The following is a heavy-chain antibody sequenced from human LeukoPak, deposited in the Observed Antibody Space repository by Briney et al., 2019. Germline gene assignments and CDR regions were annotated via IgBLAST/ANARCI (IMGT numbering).Heavy chain of an antibody. CDR2: IYSGGST. Sequence: GGSLRLSCAASGLTVSSNYMSWVRQAPGKGLEWVSVIYSGGSTYYADSVKGRFSISRDSSKNTLYLQMNSLRSEDTAVYYCAREVRGNLDYWGQGTLVTVSS. CDR1: GLTVSSNY. D-gene: IGHD2-15*01. J-gene: IGHJ4*02. V-gene: IGHV3-53*05. CDR3: AREVRGNLDY.